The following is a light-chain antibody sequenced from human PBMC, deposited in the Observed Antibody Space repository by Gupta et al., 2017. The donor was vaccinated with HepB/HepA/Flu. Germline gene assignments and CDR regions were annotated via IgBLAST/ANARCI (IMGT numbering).Light chain of an antibody. Sequence: EIASTLPPSYLSLASGERATLSCRASQSVTSYLAWYQQKPGQAPRLLIYGASSRATGIPDRFSGSGSGTDFTLTISRLEPEDFAVYYCQLYNTSPTWTFGQGPKVEIK. CDR2: GAS. CDR3: QLYNTSPTWT. V-gene: IGKV3-20*01. CDR1: QSVTSY. J-gene: IGKJ1*01.